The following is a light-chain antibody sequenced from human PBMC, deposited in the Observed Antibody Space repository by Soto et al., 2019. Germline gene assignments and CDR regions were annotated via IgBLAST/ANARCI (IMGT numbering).Light chain of an antibody. V-gene: IGKV4-1*01. J-gene: IGKJ4*01. CDR3: HQYYSDPLT. Sequence: EIVVTQSPESLALSLGEIATINCKSSESIFYRSNNKNYLAWYQQKPRQPPKXVIYWSSTRESGVPERLSGSGSGTDLTITISSLKPEDVAVYYCHQYYSDPLTFGGGTKVDIK. CDR2: WSS. CDR1: ESIFYRSNNKNY.